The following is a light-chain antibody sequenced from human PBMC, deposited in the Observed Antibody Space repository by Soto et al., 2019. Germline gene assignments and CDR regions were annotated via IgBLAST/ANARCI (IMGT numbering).Light chain of an antibody. CDR1: SSDVGSYNL. Sequence: QSALTQPASVSGSPGQSITISCTGTSSDVGSYNLVSWYQQHPGKAPKLMIYEGSKRPSGVSNRFSGSKSGNTASLTISGLQAEDEAVYYCCSYAGSVVIFGGGTKLTVL. J-gene: IGLJ2*01. CDR2: EGS. CDR3: CSYAGSVVI. V-gene: IGLV2-23*01.